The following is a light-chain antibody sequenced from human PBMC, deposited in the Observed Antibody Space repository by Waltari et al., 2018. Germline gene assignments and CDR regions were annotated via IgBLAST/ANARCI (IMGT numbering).Light chain of an antibody. CDR2: DAS. CDR1: QSVGGD. J-gene: IGKJ1*01. CDR3: QQRNKWPRT. V-gene: IGKV3-11*01. Sequence: EIVLTQSPATLSLSPGERATLSCRASQSVGGDLAWYQQKRGQAPRLLIYDASNRATGIPARFSGSGSGTDFTLTISSLEAEDFAVYHCQQRNKWPRTFGQGTKVEIK.